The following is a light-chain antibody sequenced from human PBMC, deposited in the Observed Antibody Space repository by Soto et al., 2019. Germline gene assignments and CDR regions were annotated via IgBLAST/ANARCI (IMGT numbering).Light chain of an antibody. V-gene: IGKV1-39*01. CDR1: QTIIGY. Sequence: DIQMTQSPSSLSASIGDSVTITCRASQTIIGYLNWYQQKPGKAPRLLINAASNLQSGVPSRFRGSGSETDFTLTITSLQPEDFATYYCQQSYTTHRTFGQGTKVDIK. CDR3: QQSYTTHRT. J-gene: IGKJ1*01. CDR2: AAS.